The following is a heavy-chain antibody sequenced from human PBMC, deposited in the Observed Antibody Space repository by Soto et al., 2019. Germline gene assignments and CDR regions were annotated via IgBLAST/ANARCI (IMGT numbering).Heavy chain of an antibody. J-gene: IGHJ4*02. Sequence: ASVKVSCEACGYSFTSSGITWLRQAPGQGLEWMGWISTYNGNTNYAQKLQDRVTLTTDTSTSTAYMELRSLRSDDTAVYYCARRLYGDYDYWGQGTLVTVSS. CDR2: ISTYNGNT. CDR3: ARRLYGDYDY. D-gene: IGHD4-17*01. CDR1: GYSFTSSG. V-gene: IGHV1-18*01.